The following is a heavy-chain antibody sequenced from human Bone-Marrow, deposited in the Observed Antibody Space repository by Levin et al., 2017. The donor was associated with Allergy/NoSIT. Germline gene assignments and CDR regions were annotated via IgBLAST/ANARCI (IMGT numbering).Heavy chain of an antibody. CDR2: FYHGEST. CDR1: GGSISSSSYY. CDR3: ARHGGYCTTTSCHYNWIDP. V-gene: IGHV4-39*01. Sequence: TSETLSLTCTVSGGSISSSSYYWGWIRQPPGKGLEWIGSFYHGESTKYNPSLKSRVTISVDMSKNQFSLKLSSVTAADRAVYYCARHGGYCTTTSCHYNWIDPWGQGTLVTVSS. J-gene: IGHJ5*02. D-gene: IGHD2-2*03.